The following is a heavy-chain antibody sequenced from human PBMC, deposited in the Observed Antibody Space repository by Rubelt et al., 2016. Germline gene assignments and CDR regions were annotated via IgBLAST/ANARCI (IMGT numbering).Heavy chain of an antibody. V-gene: IGHV4-61*05. J-gene: IGHJ6*02. Sequence: QLQLQESGPGLVKPSETLTLTCTVSGGSISSSSYYWGWIRQPPGKGLEWIGYIFHSGSPNSNPPIHSRCPISVDKSKNQISLQLSSVTAADTAVFYCATHYYGMDVWGQGTTVTVSS. CDR1: GGSISSSSYY. CDR3: ATHYYGMDV. CDR2: IFHSGSP.